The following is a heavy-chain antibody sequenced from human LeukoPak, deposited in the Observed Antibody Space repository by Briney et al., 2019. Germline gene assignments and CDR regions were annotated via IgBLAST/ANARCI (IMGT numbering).Heavy chain of an antibody. V-gene: IGHV4-34*01. CDR3: ASGPSGNIAAAALIYFDY. CDR2: VNHSGST. D-gene: IGHD6-13*01. Sequence: SETLSLTCAVYGESFSGYYWSWIRQPPGKGLEWIGEVNHSGSTNYNPSLKSRATISVDTSKNQFSLKLSSVTAADTAVYYCASGPSGNIAAAALIYFDYWGQGTLVTVSS. CDR1: GESFSGYY. J-gene: IGHJ4*02.